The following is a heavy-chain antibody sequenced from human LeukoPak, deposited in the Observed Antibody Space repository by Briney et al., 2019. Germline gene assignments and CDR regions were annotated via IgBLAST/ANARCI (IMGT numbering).Heavy chain of an antibody. D-gene: IGHD2-2*02. V-gene: IGHV1-8*02. CDR2: MNPNSGNT. CDR1: GGTFSSYA. CDR3: ARGSRGCSSTSCYRVNYYYYYMDV. Sequence: ASVKVSCKASGGTFSSYAISWVRQAPGQGLEWMGWMNPNSGNTGYAQKFQGRVTMTRNTSISTAYMELSSLRSEDTAVYYCARGSRGCSSTSCYRVNYYYYYMDVWGKGTTVTVSS. J-gene: IGHJ6*03.